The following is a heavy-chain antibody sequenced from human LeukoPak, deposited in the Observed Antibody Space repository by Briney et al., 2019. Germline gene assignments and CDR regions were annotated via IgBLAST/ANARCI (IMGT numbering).Heavy chain of an antibody. V-gene: IGHV1-69*01. J-gene: IGHJ4*02. CDR2: IIPILHTP. CDR3: GRTRYCTGGDCQNNFDY. D-gene: IGHD2-8*02. CDR1: GGTFSNYM. Sequence: GSSVKVSCKASGGTFSNYMINWVRQAPGQGLEWMGGIIPILHTPNYAQKIQGRITITADESTSKAYMELSSLRFEDKAVYYCGRTRYCTGGDCQNNFDYWGQGTLVTVSS.